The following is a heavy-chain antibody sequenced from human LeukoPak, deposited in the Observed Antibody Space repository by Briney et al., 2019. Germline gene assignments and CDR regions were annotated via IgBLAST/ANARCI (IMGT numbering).Heavy chain of an antibody. V-gene: IGHV4-39*07. J-gene: IGHJ3*02. CDR1: GGSISSSSYY. D-gene: IGHD2-15*01. Sequence: SETLSLTCTVSGGSISSSSYYWGWIRQPPGKGLEWIGSIYYSGSTYYNPSLKSRVTISVDTSKNQFSLKLGSVTAADTAVYYCARVPDIVVVVAATPSDAFDIWGQGTMVTVSS. CDR2: IYYSGST. CDR3: ARVPDIVVVVAATPSDAFDI.